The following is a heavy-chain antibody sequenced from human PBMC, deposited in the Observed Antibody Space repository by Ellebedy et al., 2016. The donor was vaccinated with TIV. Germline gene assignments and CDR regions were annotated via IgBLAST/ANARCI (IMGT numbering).Heavy chain of an antibody. CDR1: GYTFTTYA. CDR2: INAGSDNT. J-gene: IGHJ4*02. Sequence: ASVKVSCKASGYTFTTYAVHWVRQAPGQRLEWMGWINAGSDNTKYLQKLQGRVTITRDTSATTAYMELSRLRFEDTAVYYCARGGSAAPGHRYFDYWGQGSLVTVSS. V-gene: IGHV1-3*01. CDR3: ARGGSAAPGHRYFDY. D-gene: IGHD6-13*01.